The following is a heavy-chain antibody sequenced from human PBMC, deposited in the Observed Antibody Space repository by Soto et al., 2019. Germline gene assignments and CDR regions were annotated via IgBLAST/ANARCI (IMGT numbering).Heavy chain of an antibody. J-gene: IGHJ4*02. CDR2: IYYSGST. Sequence: PSETLSLTCTVSGGSISSGGYYWSWIRQHPGKGLEWIGYIYYSGSTYYNPSLKSRVTISVDTSKNQFSLKLSSVTAADTAVYYCARTAYYYGSGSYYVDYWGQGTLVTVSS. CDR1: GGSISSGGYY. CDR3: ARTAYYYGSGSYYVDY. D-gene: IGHD3-10*01. V-gene: IGHV4-31*03.